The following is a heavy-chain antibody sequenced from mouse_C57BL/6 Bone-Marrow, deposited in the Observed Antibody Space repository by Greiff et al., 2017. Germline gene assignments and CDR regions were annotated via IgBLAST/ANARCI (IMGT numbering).Heavy chain of an antibody. D-gene: IGHD4-1*01. CDR1: GYTFTDYY. CDR3: ARDWDYFDY. CDR2: INPNSGGT. V-gene: IGHV1-26*01. J-gene: IGHJ2*01. Sequence: EVQLQQSGPELVKPGASVKISCKASGYTFTDYYMNWVKQSHGKSLEWIGDINPNSGGTSYNQKFKGKGTLTVDKSSSTAYMELRSLTARDSAVYYCARDWDYFDYWGQGTTLTVSS.